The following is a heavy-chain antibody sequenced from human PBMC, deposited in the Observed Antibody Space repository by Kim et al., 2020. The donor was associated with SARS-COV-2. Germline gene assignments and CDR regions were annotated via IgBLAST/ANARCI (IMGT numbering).Heavy chain of an antibody. Sequence: SVKVSCKASGGIFSSYAFSWVRQAPGQGLEWMGRIIPILGIANYTQKFQGRVTITADKSTSTGYMELSSLRSEDTAVYYCARGGYGHGVYFDLWGQGTLVTVSS. D-gene: IGHD5-12*01. J-gene: IGHJ4*02. CDR3: ARGGYGHGVYFDL. V-gene: IGHV1-69*04. CDR1: GGIFSSYA. CDR2: IIPILGIA.